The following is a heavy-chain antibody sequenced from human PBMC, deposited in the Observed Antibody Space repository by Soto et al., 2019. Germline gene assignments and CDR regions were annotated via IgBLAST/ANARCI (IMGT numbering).Heavy chain of an antibody. CDR2: IFTSGTT. CDR1: DGSISTYY. J-gene: IGHJ4*02. D-gene: IGHD3-3*01. V-gene: IGHV4-4*07. Sequence: SETLSLTCTVSDGSISTYYWSWVRQPAGKKLEWIGHIFTSGTTNYIPSLKSRVSMSLDTSKNQVSLKLRSVTAADTAVYYRERDKYGFWGGYFADWGQGTPVTVSS. CDR3: ERDKYGFWGGYFAD.